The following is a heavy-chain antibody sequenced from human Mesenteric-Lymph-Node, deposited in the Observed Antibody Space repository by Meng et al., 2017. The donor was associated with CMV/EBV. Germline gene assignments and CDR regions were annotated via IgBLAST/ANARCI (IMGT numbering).Heavy chain of an antibody. CDR2: ISSSSSTI. CDR1: GFTFSSYS. V-gene: IGHV3-48*04. J-gene: IGHJ4*02. Sequence: GESLKISCAASGFTFSSYSMNWVRQAPGKGLEWVSYISSSSSTIYYADSVKGRFTISRDNAKNSLYLQMNSLRAEDTAVYYCARDGGTQVFDYWGQGTLVTVSS. CDR3: ARDGGTQVFDY. D-gene: IGHD3-16*01.